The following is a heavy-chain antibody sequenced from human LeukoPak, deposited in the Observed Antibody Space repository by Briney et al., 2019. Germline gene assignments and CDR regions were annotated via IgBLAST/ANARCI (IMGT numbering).Heavy chain of an antibody. D-gene: IGHD2-15*01. CDR3: ARGRVAYSAYYFDY. CDR1: GYSISSGYY. CDR2: VYHSGST. Sequence: ASETLSLTCTVSGYSISSGYYWGWIRQPPGKGLEWIGSVYHSGSTYYDPSLKSRVTISVGTSKNQFSLRLSSVTAADTAVYYCARGRVAYSAYYFDYWGRGTLVTVSS. J-gene: IGHJ4*02. V-gene: IGHV4-38-2*02.